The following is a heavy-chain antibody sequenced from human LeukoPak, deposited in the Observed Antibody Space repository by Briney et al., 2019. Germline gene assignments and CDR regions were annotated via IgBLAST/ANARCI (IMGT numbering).Heavy chain of an antibody. V-gene: IGHV3-30-3*01. CDR3: ARVKGGVVVCARGAFDL. CDR2: ISFDGSNK. CDR1: GFTFSSYA. D-gene: IGHD2-15*01. Sequence: GGSLRLSCAASGFTFSSYAMHWVRQAPGKGLEWVAIISFDGSNKYYADSVKGRFTISRDNAKNSLYLQMNSLRAEDTALYYCARVKGGVVVCARGAFDLWGQGTMVTVSS. J-gene: IGHJ3*01.